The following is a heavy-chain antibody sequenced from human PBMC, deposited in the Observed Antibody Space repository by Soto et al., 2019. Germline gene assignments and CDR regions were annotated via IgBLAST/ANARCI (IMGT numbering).Heavy chain of an antibody. Sequence: PSETLSLTCSVSGGSIISSTYYWTWIRQPPGKGLEWIGYIYSSGSTYYNPSLKRRITISIDTSKNQFSLKVASVTAADTAFYYCTIGSWSGEVFDIWGQGTMVTVSS. CDR1: GGSIISSTYY. J-gene: IGHJ3*02. V-gene: IGHV4-30-4*01. CDR3: TIGSWSGEVFDI. CDR2: IYSSGST. D-gene: IGHD2-21*01.